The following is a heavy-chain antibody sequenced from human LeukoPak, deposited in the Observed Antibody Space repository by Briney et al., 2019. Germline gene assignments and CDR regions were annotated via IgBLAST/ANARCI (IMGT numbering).Heavy chain of an antibody. CDR1: GYTFSRYG. Sequence: GASVKVSCKASGYTFSRYGISWVRQAPGQGLEWMGRIIPILGIANYAQKFQGRVTITADKSTSTAYMELSSLRSEDTAVYYCARGRLGAGSDYWGQGTLVTVSS. V-gene: IGHV1-69*04. D-gene: IGHD6-13*01. J-gene: IGHJ4*02. CDR2: IIPILGIA. CDR3: ARGRLGAGSDY.